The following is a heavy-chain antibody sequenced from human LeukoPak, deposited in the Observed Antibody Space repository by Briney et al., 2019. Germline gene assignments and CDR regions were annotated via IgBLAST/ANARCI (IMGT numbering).Heavy chain of an antibody. D-gene: IGHD3-10*01. V-gene: IGHV4-59*01. CDR2: IYYSGST. Sequence: SETLSLTCTVSGRSISSYYWSWIRQPPGKGLEWIGYIYYSGSTNYNPSLKSRVTISVDTSKNQFSLKLSSVTAADTAVYYCARGTLVRGVIGLDPWGQGTLVTVSS. CDR3: ARGTLVRGVIGLDP. CDR1: GRSISSYY. J-gene: IGHJ5*02.